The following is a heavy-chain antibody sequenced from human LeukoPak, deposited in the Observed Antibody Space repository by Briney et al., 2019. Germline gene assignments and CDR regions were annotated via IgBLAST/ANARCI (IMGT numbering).Heavy chain of an antibody. D-gene: IGHD1-1*01. CDR1: EFTFTTYG. CDR2: IYYDGSNI. V-gene: IGHV3-33*01. CDR3: ARDWKTNSFDY. Sequence: GGSLRLSCAASEFTFTTYGMHSVRQAPGKGLEWVAFIYYDGSNIYYADYVKGRFTISRDISKNTLYLQMDSLRAEDTAIYYCARDWKTNSFDYWGQGTLVTVSS. J-gene: IGHJ4*02.